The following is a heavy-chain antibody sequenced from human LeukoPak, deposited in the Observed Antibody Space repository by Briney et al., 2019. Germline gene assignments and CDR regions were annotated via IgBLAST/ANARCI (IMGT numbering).Heavy chain of an antibody. CDR1: GFTFTNAW. D-gene: IGHD1-20*01. Sequence: PGGSLRLSCAASGFTFTNAWMNWVRQAPGKGLEWIGRIKSKADGETIDYAAPVKGRFTFSRDDSKNMLYLQMNSLKSEDTAVYYCSTLTSRGLSDSWGQGTLVTVSS. CDR2: IKSKADGETI. J-gene: IGHJ4*02. V-gene: IGHV3-15*07. CDR3: STLTSRGLSDS.